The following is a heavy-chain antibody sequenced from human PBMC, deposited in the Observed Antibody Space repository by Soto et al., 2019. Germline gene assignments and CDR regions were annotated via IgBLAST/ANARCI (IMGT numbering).Heavy chain of an antibody. CDR3: AREGGGDTSDYYYYYMDV. CDR2: INAGNGNT. J-gene: IGHJ6*03. Sequence: QVQLVQSGAEVKKPGASVKVSCKASGYTFTSYAMHWVRQAPGQRLEWMGWINAGNGNTKYSQKFQGRVTITRDTSASTAYMGLGSLRSENKAVDYCAREGGGDTSDYYYYYMDVWGKGTTVTVSS. V-gene: IGHV1-3*01. CDR1: GYTFTSYA. D-gene: IGHD3-16*01.